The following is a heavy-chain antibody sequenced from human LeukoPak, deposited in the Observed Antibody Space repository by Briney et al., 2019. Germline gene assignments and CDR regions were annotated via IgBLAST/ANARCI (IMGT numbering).Heavy chain of an antibody. CDR1: GFTFSSYW. J-gene: IGHJ4*02. V-gene: IGHV3-74*01. D-gene: IGHD5-18*01. CDR3: ASSVQLWSPTLF. Sequence: PGGSLRLSCAASGFTFSSYWMHWVRQAPGKGLVGVSRINSDGSSTSYADSVKGRFTISRDNAKNTLYLQMNSLRAEDTAVYYCASSVQLWSPTLFWGQGTLVTVSS. CDR2: INSDGSST.